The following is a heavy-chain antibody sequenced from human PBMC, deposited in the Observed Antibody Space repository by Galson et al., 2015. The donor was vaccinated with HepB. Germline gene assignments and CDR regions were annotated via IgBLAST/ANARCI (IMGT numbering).Heavy chain of an antibody. CDR1: GFTFSSYA. CDR2: LTASGGST. D-gene: IGHD3-10*01. Sequence: SLRLSCAASGFTFSSYAMNWVRQAPGKGLEWVSALTASGGSTYSADSVKGRFTISRDNSKNTLYLQMNSLRAEDTAIYYCAKDMIRGVIDYYYPMDIWGQGITVTVSS. CDR3: AKDMIRGVIDYYYPMDI. J-gene: IGHJ6*02. V-gene: IGHV3-23*01.